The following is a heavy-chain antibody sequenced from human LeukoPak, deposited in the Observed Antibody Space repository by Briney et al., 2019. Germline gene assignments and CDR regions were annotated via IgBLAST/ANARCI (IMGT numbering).Heavy chain of an antibody. CDR1: GFTFSSYS. CDR2: INHSGST. J-gene: IGHJ4*02. V-gene: IGHV4-34*01. CDR3: ARFGVRGFGGPFAY. Sequence: GSLRLSCAASGFTFSSYSMNWVRQPPGKGLEWIGEINHSGSTNYNPSLKSRVTISVDTSKNQFSLKLSSVTAADTAVYYCARFGVRGFGGPFAYWGQGTLVTVSS. D-gene: IGHD3-10*01.